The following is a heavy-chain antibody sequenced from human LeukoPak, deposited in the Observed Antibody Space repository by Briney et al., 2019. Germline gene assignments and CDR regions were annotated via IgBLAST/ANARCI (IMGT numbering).Heavy chain of an antibody. V-gene: IGHV3-33*06. J-gene: IGHJ5*02. Sequence: PGTSLRLSCAASGFTFSTFGMHWIRQAPGKGLEWVAVIWYDGSEEYYAAPVKGRFTISRDNSKNTLYLQMNSLRAEDTAVYYCAKSLAAAAGPNWFDPWGQGTLVTVSS. D-gene: IGHD6-13*01. CDR3: AKSLAAAAGPNWFDP. CDR1: GFTFSTFG. CDR2: IWYDGSEE.